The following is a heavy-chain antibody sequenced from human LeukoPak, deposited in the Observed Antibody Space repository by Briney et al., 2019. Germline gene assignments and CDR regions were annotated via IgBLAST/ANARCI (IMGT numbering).Heavy chain of an antibody. D-gene: IGHD2-2*01. Sequence: ASVKVSCKASGYTFTSYDINWVRQATGQGLEWMGWMNPNSGNTGYAQKFQGGVTMTRNTSISTAYMELSSLRSEDTAVYYCARDLDIVVVPAANNWFDPWGQGTLVTVSS. CDR1: GYTFTSYD. CDR3: ARDLDIVVVPAANNWFDP. CDR2: MNPNSGNT. J-gene: IGHJ5*02. V-gene: IGHV1-8*01.